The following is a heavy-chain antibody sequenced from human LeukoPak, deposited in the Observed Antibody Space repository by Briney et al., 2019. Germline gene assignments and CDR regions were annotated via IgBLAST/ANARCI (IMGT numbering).Heavy chain of an antibody. CDR3: ARYIWGSYPTFEDY. D-gene: IGHD3-16*02. J-gene: IGHJ4*02. CDR1: GGSISSYY. Sequence: NPSETLSLTRTVSGGSISSYYWSWIRQPPGKGLEWIGYISYSGSTNYNPSLKSRVTISVDTSKNQLSLKLNSVTAADTAVYYCARYIWGSYPTFEDYWGQGSLVTVSS. CDR2: ISYSGST. V-gene: IGHV4-59*01.